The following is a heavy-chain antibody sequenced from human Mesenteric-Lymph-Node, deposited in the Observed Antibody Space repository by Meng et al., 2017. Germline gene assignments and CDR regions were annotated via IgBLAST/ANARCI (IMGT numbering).Heavy chain of an antibody. V-gene: IGHV1-8*03. J-gene: IGHJ6*02. CDR2: MNPNSGNT. CDR3: ARSGLDV. Sequence: GESLKISCTASDFTFSGSDVHWVRQAPGQGLEWMGWMNPNSGNTGYAQKFQGRVTITRNTSISTAYMELSSLRSEDTAVYYCARSGLDVWGQGTTVTVSS. CDR1: DFTFSGSD.